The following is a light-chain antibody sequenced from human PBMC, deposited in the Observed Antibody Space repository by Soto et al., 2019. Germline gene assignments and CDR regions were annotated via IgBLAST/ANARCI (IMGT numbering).Light chain of an antibody. J-gene: IGKJ4*01. Sequence: DIQMTQSPSSLSASVGARITITCQASQDIATYLNWYQHKAGKAPEVVIYDASNLQTGVPSRFSGSGYGTHFTLTISSLQPEATATYFCQQYDSFPELTFGGGTKVEI. V-gene: IGKV1-33*01. CDR1: QDIATY. CDR2: DAS. CDR3: QQYDSFPELT.